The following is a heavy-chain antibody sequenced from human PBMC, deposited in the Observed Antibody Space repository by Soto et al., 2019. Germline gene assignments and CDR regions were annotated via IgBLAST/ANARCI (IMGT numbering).Heavy chain of an antibody. CDR2: ITHRGST. D-gene: IGHD1-26*01. Sequence: QVQIQQWGAGLLKPSETLSLTCDVSGESFGGYDWSWIRQSPGKGLEWIGDITHRGSTNYNPSLKSRVTLSVDTSKRQFSLKLSSVTAADTAVYYCARGGAHAKSGSGIYQFGYGLDFWGQGTTVTVSS. J-gene: IGHJ6*02. CDR1: GESFGGYD. V-gene: IGHV4-34*02. CDR3: ARGGAHAKSGSGIYQFGYGLDF.